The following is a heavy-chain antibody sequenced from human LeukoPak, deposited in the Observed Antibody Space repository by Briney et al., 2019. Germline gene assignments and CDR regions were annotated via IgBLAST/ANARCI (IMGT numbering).Heavy chain of an antibody. D-gene: IGHD3-10*01. CDR2: INHSGST. J-gene: IGHJ4*02. V-gene: IGHV4-34*01. CDR1: GGSFSGYY. CDR3: ARRAYYYGSGSYYNVGDY. Sequence: SETLSLTCAVYGGSFSGYYWSWIRQPPGKGLEWIGEINHSGSTSYNPSLKSRVTISVDTSKNQFSLKLSSVTAADTAVYYCARRAYYYGSGSYYNVGDYWGQGTLVTVSS.